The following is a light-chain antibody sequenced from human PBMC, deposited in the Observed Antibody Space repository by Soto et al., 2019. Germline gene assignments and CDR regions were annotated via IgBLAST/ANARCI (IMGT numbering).Light chain of an antibody. V-gene: IGKV1-9*01. Sequence: DIQLTQSPSFLSASVGDRVTITCRASQGISDYFAWYQQKLGKAPNLLIYAASTLQSGVPSRFSGSGSGTEFTLTISSLQPEDFATYYCQQLNSYPITFGQGTRLEIK. CDR1: QGISDY. J-gene: IGKJ5*01. CDR2: AAS. CDR3: QQLNSYPIT.